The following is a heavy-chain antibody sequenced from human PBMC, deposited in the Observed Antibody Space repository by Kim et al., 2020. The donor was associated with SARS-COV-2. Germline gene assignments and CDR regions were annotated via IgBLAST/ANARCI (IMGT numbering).Heavy chain of an antibody. J-gene: IGHJ6*02. V-gene: IGHV3-72*01. CDR2: IKDKAHSYTT. CDR1: GFSFSDHY. Sequence: GGSLRLSCAASGFSFSDHYMNWVRQAPGKGLEWIGLIKDKAHSYTTQDAASVKGRFTISRDDSKNSLYLQMSSLETEDTAVYYCARDTFYRLDVWGQGTTVTVSS. CDR3: ARDTFYRLDV.